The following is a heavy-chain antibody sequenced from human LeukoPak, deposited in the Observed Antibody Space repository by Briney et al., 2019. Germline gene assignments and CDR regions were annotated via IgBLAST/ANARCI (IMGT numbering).Heavy chain of an antibody. D-gene: IGHD2-2*01. CDR2: IRYDGSNK. V-gene: IGHV3-30*02. CDR3: AKAPLPAADYWYFDL. J-gene: IGHJ2*01. Sequence: GGSLRLSCAASGFTFSSYGMHWVRQAPGKGLEWEAFIRYDGSNKYYADSVKGRFTISRDNSKNTLYLQMNSLRAEDTAVYYCAKAPLPAADYWYFDLWGRGTLVTVSS. CDR1: GFTFSSYG.